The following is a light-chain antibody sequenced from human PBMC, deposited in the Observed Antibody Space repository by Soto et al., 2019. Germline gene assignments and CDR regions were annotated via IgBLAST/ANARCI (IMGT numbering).Light chain of an antibody. CDR1: QSISIT. V-gene: IGKV3-11*01. Sequence: PATLTLSPGERATLSCRASQSISITLAWYQQKPGQAPRLLIYDVSNRATGIPARFSGSGSGTDFTLTISSLEPEDFAVYYCQDRSGLITFGGGTKVDIK. CDR3: QDRSGLIT. CDR2: DVS. J-gene: IGKJ4*01.